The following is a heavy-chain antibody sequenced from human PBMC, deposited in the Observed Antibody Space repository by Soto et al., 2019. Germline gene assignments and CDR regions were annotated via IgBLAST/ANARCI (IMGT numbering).Heavy chain of an antibody. Sequence: QVQLVQSGTEVKTPGASVKVSCHASGYTFTNYGINWVRQAPGQGLEWMAWISAYNGKTHHAPFVQDRVTMTTDTSMETGYMELAGLGADDTAVYYCARGGWNYGPGPFDLGGQGTMVTVSS. V-gene: IGHV1-18*04. J-gene: IGHJ3*01. CDR2: ISAYNGKT. CDR3: ARGGWNYGPGPFDL. D-gene: IGHD1-7*01. CDR1: GYTFTNYG.